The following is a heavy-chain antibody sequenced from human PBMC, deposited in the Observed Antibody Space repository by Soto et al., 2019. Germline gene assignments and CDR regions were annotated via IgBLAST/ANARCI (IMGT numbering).Heavy chain of an antibody. CDR3: ASERISGWCPGGPPLVY. CDR1: GYTFTNYG. V-gene: IGHV1-18*01. Sequence: QVQLVQSGAEVKKPGASVKVSCKASGYTFTNYGITWVRQAPGQGLEWMGWISVYNGNTKYAQKFQGRVTMTTDTSTATAYLELRSLRSDDTAVYFCASERISGWCPGGPPLVYWGQGTLVTVSS. J-gene: IGHJ4*02. D-gene: IGHD6-19*01. CDR2: ISVYNGNT.